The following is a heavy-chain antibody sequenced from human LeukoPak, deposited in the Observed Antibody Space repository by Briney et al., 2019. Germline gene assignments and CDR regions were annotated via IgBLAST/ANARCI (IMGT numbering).Heavy chain of an antibody. CDR3: AKDAAHGRYGFIAAAGPFDY. Sequence: GGSLRLSCAASGFTFDDYAMHWVREAPGKGLEWVSLISWDGGSTYYADSVKGRFTISRDNSKNSLYLQMNSLRAEDTALYYCAKDAAHGRYGFIAAAGPFDYWGQGTLVTVSS. V-gene: IGHV3-43D*03. J-gene: IGHJ4*02. CDR1: GFTFDDYA. D-gene: IGHD6-13*01. CDR2: ISWDGGST.